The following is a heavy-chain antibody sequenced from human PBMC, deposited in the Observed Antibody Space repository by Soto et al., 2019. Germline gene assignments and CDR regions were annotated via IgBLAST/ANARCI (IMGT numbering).Heavy chain of an antibody. V-gene: IGHV3-48*01. CDR2: ISSSSSTI. J-gene: IGHJ4*02. CDR3: ARDRPREQQLVEGGFDY. D-gene: IGHD6-13*01. CDR1: GFTFSSYS. Sequence: GGSLRLSCAASGFTFSSYSMNWVRQAPGKGLEWVSYISSSSSTIYYADSVKGRFTISRDNAKNSLYLQMNSLRAEDTAVYYCARDRPREQQLVEGGFDYWGQGTLVTVSS.